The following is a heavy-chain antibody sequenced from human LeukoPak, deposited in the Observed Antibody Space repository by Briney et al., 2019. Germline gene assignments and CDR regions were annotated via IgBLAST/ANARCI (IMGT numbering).Heavy chain of an antibody. J-gene: IGHJ4*02. CDR2: INPSGGST. Sequence: ASVKVSCKASGYTFTNYYMHWVRQAPGQGLEWMGIINPSGGSTSYAQKFQGRVTMTRNMSTSTVYMDLSRLRSEDTALYYCARDPTQKTRYYFDYWGQGTLVTVSS. V-gene: IGHV1-46*01. CDR1: GYTFTNYY. D-gene: IGHD4-23*01. CDR3: ARDPTQKTRYYFDY.